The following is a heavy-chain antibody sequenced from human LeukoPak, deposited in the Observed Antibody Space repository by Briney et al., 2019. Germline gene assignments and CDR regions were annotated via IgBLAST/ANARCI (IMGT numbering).Heavy chain of an antibody. CDR1: GFTVSSNY. Sequence: QPGGSLRLSCAASGFTVSSNYMSWVRQAPGKGLEWVSVIYSGGSTYYADSVKGRFTISRDNSKNTLYLQMNSLRAEDTAVYYCARDRAEVVAANYYYGMDVWGQGTTVTVSS. V-gene: IGHV3-66*01. D-gene: IGHD2-15*01. CDR3: ARDRAEVVAANYYYGMDV. J-gene: IGHJ6*02. CDR2: IYSGGST.